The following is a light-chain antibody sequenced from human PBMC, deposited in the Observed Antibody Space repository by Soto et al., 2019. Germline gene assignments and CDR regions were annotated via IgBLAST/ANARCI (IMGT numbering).Light chain of an antibody. CDR3: QQYSVSPRT. Sequence: EIVMTQSPGTLSLSPGDRATLSCRASQSFSSSYLAWYQQTPGQAPRLLIYGGSTRATGIPDRFSGSGSGTDFTLTISRLEPEDFAVYYCQQYSVSPRTFGQGTKVDI. J-gene: IGKJ1*01. CDR1: QSFSSSY. V-gene: IGKV3-20*01. CDR2: GGS.